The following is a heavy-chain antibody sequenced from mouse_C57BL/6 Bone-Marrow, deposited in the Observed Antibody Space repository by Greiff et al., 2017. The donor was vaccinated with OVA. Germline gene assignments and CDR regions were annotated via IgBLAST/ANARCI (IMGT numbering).Heavy chain of an antibody. J-gene: IGHJ3*01. CDR2: ISDGGSYT. V-gene: IGHV5-4*01. Sequence: EVQGVESGGGLVKPGGSLKLSCAASGFTFSSYAMSWVRQTPEQRLEWVATISDGGSYTYYPDNVKGRFTISRDNAKNNLYLQMSHLKSEDTAMYYCAREFDYDVGFAYWGQGTLVTVSA. D-gene: IGHD2-4*01. CDR3: AREFDYDVGFAY. CDR1: GFTFSSYA.